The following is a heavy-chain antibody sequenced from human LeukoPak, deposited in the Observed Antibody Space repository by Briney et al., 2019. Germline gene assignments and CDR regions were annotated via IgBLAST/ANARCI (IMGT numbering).Heavy chain of an antibody. CDR1: GFTFSTYG. J-gene: IGHJ4*02. CDR2: IEYEGGNNK. D-gene: IGHD6-25*01. CDR3: AKPVPLKGPFTYSSGGPSDY. V-gene: IGHV3-30*02. Sequence: PGGSLRLSCVASGFTFSTYGMHWVRQAPGKGLEWVAFIEYEGGNNKYYADSVKGRFTISRDNSKNTLYLQMNSLRAEDTAVYYCAKPVPLKGPFTYSSGGPSDYWGQGTLVTVSS.